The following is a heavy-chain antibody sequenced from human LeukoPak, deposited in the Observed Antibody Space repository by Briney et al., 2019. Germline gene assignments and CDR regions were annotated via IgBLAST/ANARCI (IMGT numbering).Heavy chain of an antibody. J-gene: IGHJ5*02. Sequence: ASVKVSCKASGYTFTGYYMHWVRQAPGQGLEWMGWINPNSGGTNYAQKFQGRVTMTRDTSISTAYMELSRLRSDDTAVYYCAPLSSGYLWCRNNWFDPWGQGTLVTVSS. D-gene: IGHD3-22*01. CDR1: GYTFTGYY. V-gene: IGHV1-2*02. CDR3: APLSSGYLWCRNNWFDP. CDR2: INPNSGGT.